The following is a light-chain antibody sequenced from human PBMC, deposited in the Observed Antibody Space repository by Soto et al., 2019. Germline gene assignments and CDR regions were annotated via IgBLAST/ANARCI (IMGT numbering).Light chain of an antibody. Sequence: EIVLTQSPGTLSLSPWERATLSCRASQSVSSVYIAWYQQKGGQAPRLLIYGASTRATGIPDKFSGSGSGTDFSLTISRLDPEDFAVYYCQLFDNSFLTFGGGTKVDIK. CDR3: QLFDNSFLT. CDR2: GAS. CDR1: QSVSSVY. V-gene: IGKV3-20*01. J-gene: IGKJ4*01.